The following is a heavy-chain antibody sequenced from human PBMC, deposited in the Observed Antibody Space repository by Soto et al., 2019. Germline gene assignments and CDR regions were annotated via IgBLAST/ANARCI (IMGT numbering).Heavy chain of an antibody. Sequence: QVQLVQSGAEVKKPGASVKVSCKASGYTFTNSGISWVRQAPGQGLEWMGWISTDNGNTNYAQHLQGRVSMTKDTSTSTAYMDLRSLRSDDTAVYYCARDQGITSFGVYSMYYYGMDVWGQGTTVTVSS. J-gene: IGHJ6*02. D-gene: IGHD3-3*01. CDR2: ISTDNGNT. CDR1: GYTFTNSG. CDR3: ARDQGITSFGVYSMYYYGMDV. V-gene: IGHV1-18*01.